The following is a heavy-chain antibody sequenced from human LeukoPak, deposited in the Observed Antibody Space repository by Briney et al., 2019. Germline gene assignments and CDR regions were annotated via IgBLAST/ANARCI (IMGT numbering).Heavy chain of an antibody. CDR2: IYSGSST. CDR1: GLTVSSNY. J-gene: IGHJ4*02. CDR3: AMGAIVATIDY. Sequence: PGGSLRLSCAASGLTVSSNYMSWVRQAPGKGLEWVSLIYSGSSTYYADSVKGRFTISRDKSKNTLYLQMSSLRVEDTAVYYCAMGAIVATIDYWGQGTLVTLSS. D-gene: IGHD5-12*01. V-gene: IGHV3-66*01.